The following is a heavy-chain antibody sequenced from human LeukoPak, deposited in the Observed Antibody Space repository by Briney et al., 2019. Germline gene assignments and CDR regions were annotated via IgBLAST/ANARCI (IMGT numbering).Heavy chain of an antibody. Sequence: PSETLSLTCAVYGGSFSGYYWSWIRQPPGKGLEWMGEINHSGSTNYNPSLKSRVTISVDTSTNQISLKLSSVTPADTAVSYCARESSIMVRGVIAYFDYWGQGTLVTVSS. J-gene: IGHJ4*02. CDR3: ARESSIMVRGVIAYFDY. CDR1: GGSFSGYY. V-gene: IGHV4-34*01. CDR2: INHSGST. D-gene: IGHD3-10*01.